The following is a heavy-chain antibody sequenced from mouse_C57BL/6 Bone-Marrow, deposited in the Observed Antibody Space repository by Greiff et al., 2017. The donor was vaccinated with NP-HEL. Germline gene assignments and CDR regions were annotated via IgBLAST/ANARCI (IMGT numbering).Heavy chain of an antibody. V-gene: IGHV6-3*01. Sequence: EVKVEESGGGLVQPGGSMKLSCVASGFTFSNYWMNWVRQAPEKGLEWVAQIRLKSDNYATHYAESVKGRFTISRDDSKSSVYLQMNNLRAEDTGIYYCTGSYYYGSSFFAYWGQGTLVTVSA. J-gene: IGHJ3*01. CDR2: IRLKSDNYAT. D-gene: IGHD1-1*01. CDR3: TGSYYYGSSFFAY. CDR1: GFTFSNYW.